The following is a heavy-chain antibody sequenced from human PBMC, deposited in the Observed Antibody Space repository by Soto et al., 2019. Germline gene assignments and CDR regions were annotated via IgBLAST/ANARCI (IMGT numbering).Heavy chain of an antibody. D-gene: IGHD2-2*01. J-gene: IGHJ3*02. CDR3: ARVKYCSSSTCYDGFDI. CDR2: IWFDGSET. CDR1: GFPFSSYG. Sequence: QVQLVESGGGVVQPGTSLRLSCAASGFPFSSYGMHWVRQAPGKGLEWVAVIWFDGSETNYADSVKGRFTISRDSSKNTLYLQMNSLRAEDTSLYYCARVKYCSSSTCYDGFDIWGQGTMVTVSS. V-gene: IGHV3-33*01.